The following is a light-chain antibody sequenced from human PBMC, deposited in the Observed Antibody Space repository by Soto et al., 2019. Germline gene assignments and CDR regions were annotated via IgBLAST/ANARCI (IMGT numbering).Light chain of an antibody. J-gene: IGLJ1*01. CDR3: SSYTSSGTQV. CDR1: GSDVGGYNY. V-gene: IGLV2-14*01. CDR2: EVS. Sequence: QSALTQPASVSGSPGQSITISCTGTGSDVGGYNYVSWYQQHPGKAPKLMIYEVSNRPSGVSDRFSGSKSGNTASLTISGLQAEDEADYYCSSYTSSGTQVFGTGTKLTFL.